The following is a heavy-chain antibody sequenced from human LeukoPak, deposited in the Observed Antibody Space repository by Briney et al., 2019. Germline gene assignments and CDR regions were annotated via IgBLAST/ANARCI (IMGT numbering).Heavy chain of an antibody. CDR2: INHSGST. CDR3: ARGGVATDAFDI. D-gene: IGHD5-12*01. Sequence: PSETLSLTCAVYGGSFSGYYWSWIRQPPGKGLEWIGEINHSGSTNYNPSLKSRVTISVDTSKNQFSLKLSSVTAADTAVYYCARGGVATDAFDIWGQGTMVTVSS. CDR1: GGSFSGYY. J-gene: IGHJ3*02. V-gene: IGHV4-34*01.